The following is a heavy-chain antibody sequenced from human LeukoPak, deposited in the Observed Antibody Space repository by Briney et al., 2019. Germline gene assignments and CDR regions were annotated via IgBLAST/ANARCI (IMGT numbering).Heavy chain of an antibody. D-gene: IGHD1-26*01. J-gene: IGHJ4*02. Sequence: PSETLCLTCTVSGGSVSSGSSYWSWIRQPPGKGLEWIGYIYYSGSTNYNPSLKSRVTISVDTSKNQFSLKLRSVTAADTAVYYCARTDLGRHFDYWGQGTLVTVSS. CDR1: GGSVSSGSSY. CDR2: IYYSGST. CDR3: ARTDLGRHFDY. V-gene: IGHV4-61*01.